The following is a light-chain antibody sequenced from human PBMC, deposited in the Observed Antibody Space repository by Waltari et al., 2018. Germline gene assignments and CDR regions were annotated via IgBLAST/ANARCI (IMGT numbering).Light chain of an antibody. CDR2: NNN. V-gene: IGLV1-47*02. CDR3: SAWDSSLSDVL. Sequence: QSVLTQPPSASGAPGQSVTISCSGSSSNIGSNYVYWYQQLSVKAPKLLIYNNNQRPSGVPVRFSGSKSGTSASLAISGLQSKDEADYYCSAWDSSLSDVLFGGGTRLTVL. J-gene: IGLJ2*01. CDR1: SSNIGSNY.